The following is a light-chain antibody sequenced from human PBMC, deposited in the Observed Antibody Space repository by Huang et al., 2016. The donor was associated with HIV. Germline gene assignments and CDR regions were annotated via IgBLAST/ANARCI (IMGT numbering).Light chain of an antibody. V-gene: IGKV3-15*01. J-gene: IGKJ1*01. CDR1: QSVNNK. Sequence: EIVMTQSPVTLSVSPGERATLSGRASQSVNNKLAWYQQKPGQAPRLLIYGPSTRATGIPARFSGSGSGTEFTLTITSLESEDFAVYYCQQYKDWPRTFGQGTKVEIK. CDR2: GPS. CDR3: QQYKDWPRT.